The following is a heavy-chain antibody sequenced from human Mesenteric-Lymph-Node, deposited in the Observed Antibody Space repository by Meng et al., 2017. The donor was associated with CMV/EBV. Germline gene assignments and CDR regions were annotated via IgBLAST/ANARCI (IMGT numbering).Heavy chain of an antibody. CDR1: GFTFSDYY. Sequence: GGPLRLSCAASGFTFSDYYMSWIRQAPGKGLEWVSYISSSGSTIYYADSVKGRFTISRDNAKNSLYLQMNSLRAEDTAVYYCARLFDDYGDHFDYWGQGTLVTVSS. D-gene: IGHD4-17*01. J-gene: IGHJ4*02. V-gene: IGHV3-11*01. CDR3: ARLFDDYGDHFDY. CDR2: ISSSGSTI.